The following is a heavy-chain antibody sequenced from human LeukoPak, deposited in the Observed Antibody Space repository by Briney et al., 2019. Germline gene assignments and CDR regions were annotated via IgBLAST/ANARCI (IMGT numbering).Heavy chain of an antibody. CDR2: FDPEDGET. Sequence: ASVKVSCKVSGYTLTELSMHWVRQAPGKGLEWMGGFDPEDGETIYAQKFQGRVTMIEDTSTDTAYMELSSLRSEDTAVYYCATSRLGDPGYWGQGTLVTVSS. CDR1: GYTLTELS. CDR3: ATSRLGDPGY. J-gene: IGHJ4*02. V-gene: IGHV1-24*01. D-gene: IGHD3-16*01.